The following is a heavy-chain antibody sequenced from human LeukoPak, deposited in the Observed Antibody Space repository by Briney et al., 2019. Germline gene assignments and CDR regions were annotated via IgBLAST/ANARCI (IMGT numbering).Heavy chain of an antibody. Sequence: SETLSLTCSVSGGSISGYYWSWIRQPAGKGLEWIGRIYSSGSTNHNPSLKSRVTMSVDTSKNQFSLKLNSVTAADTAVYYCARDRSHSRGFFDNWGQGILDTVSS. CDR2: IYSSGST. V-gene: IGHV4-4*07. J-gene: IGHJ5*02. CDR1: GGSISGYY. D-gene: IGHD2-15*01. CDR3: ARDRSHSRGFFDN.